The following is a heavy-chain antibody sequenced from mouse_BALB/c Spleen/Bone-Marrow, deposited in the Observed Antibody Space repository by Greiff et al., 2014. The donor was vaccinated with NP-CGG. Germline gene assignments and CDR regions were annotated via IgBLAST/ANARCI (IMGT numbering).Heavy chain of an antibody. CDR1: GFNIKDTY. D-gene: IGHD2-14*01. V-gene: IGHV14-3*02. J-gene: IGHJ2*01. Sequence: EVQLQQSGAELVKPGASVKLSCTASGFNIKDTYMHWVKQRPEQGLDWIGRIDPANGNTKYDPKFQGKATITADTSSNTAYLQLSSLTSEDTTGDYCVNYRDGDYFDYWGQGTTLTVSS. CDR2: IDPANGNT. CDR3: VNYRDGDYFDY.